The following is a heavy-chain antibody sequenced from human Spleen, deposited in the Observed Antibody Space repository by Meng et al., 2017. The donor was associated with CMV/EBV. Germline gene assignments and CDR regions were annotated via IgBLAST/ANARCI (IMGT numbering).Heavy chain of an antibody. J-gene: IGHJ3*02. CDR3: TREFCRSSSCYMGDGFDI. D-gene: IGHD2-2*02. V-gene: IGHV3-49*04. CDR1: GFFFGDYG. Sequence: GGSLRLSCAASGFFFGDYGLSWVRQAPGKGLEWVGFIRSKAYGGTTEYAASVKVRFTISRDDSKSIAYLQMNSLRAEDTAVYYCTREFCRSSSCYMGDGFDIWGQGTMVTVSS. CDR2: IRSKAYGGTT.